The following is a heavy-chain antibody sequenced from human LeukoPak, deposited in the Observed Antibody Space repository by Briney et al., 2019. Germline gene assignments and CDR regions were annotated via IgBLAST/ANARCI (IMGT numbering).Heavy chain of an antibody. Sequence: ASVKVSCKASGYTFTSYGISWVRQAPGQGLEWTGWISAYNGNTNYAQKLQGRVTMTTDTSTSTAYMELRSLRSDDTAVYYCARGATWVYYYYYGMDVWGQGTTVTVSS. J-gene: IGHJ6*02. CDR1: GYTFTSYG. D-gene: IGHD1-26*01. V-gene: IGHV1-18*01. CDR2: ISAYNGNT. CDR3: ARGATWVYYYYYGMDV.